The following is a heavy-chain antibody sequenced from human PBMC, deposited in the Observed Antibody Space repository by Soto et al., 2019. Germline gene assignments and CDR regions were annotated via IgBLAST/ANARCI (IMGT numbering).Heavy chain of an antibody. CDR1: GYTFFSYG. J-gene: IGHJ5*02. Sequence: QVKLVQSGAEVKKPGASVKVSCETSGYTFFSYGITWMRQAPGQGLEWMGWVSGYNGHTNYAQKFQGRVTMTRDISTTTAYMELRNLRSDDTAVYYCARLVGPTSSDNWFDPWGQGTLVTVSS. CDR3: ARLVGPTSSDNWFDP. D-gene: IGHD1-26*01. CDR2: VSGYNGHT. V-gene: IGHV1-18*01.